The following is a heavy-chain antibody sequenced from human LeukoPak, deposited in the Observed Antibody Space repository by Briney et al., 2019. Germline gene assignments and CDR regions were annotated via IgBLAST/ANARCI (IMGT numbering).Heavy chain of an antibody. CDR3: TRVVLRYVVLADY. D-gene: IGHD3-9*01. J-gene: IGHJ4*02. V-gene: IGHV3-30-3*01. Sequence: GGSLRLSCAASGFTFSSYAMHWVRQAPGKGLEWVAVISYDGSNKYYADSVKGRFTISRDNSKNTLYLQMNSLRAEDTAVYYSTRVVLRYVVLADYWGQGALVTVSP. CDR1: GFTFSSYA. CDR2: ISYDGSNK.